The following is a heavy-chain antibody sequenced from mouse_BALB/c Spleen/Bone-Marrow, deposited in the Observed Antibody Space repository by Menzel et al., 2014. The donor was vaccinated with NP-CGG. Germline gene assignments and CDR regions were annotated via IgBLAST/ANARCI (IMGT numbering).Heavy chain of an antibody. D-gene: IGHD2-10*02. Sequence: EVMLVESGGGLVQPGDSLRLSCAPSGFTFSDFYMEWVRQPPGKRLEWIAASRNKAKHYTTEYSASVKGRLIVSRDASQSILYLQMNALRAEDTAIYYCARDVGYGNYFVYWGQGTLVTVSA. J-gene: IGHJ3*01. CDR2: SRNKAKHYTT. V-gene: IGHV7-1*02. CDR1: GFTFSDFY. CDR3: ARDVGYGNYFVY.